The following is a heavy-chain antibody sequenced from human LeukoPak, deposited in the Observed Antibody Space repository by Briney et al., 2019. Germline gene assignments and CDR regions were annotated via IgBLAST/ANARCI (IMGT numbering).Heavy chain of an antibody. CDR2: IYSGGST. CDR3: AREAAAGYFDY. Sequence: GGSLRLSCAASGFTVSSNYMSWVRQAPGKGLEWVSVIYSGGSTYYADSVKGRFTISRDNSKNTLYLQMNTLRAEDTAVYYCAREAAAGYFDYWGQGTLVTVSS. V-gene: IGHV3-53*01. CDR1: GFTVSSNY. D-gene: IGHD6-13*01. J-gene: IGHJ4*02.